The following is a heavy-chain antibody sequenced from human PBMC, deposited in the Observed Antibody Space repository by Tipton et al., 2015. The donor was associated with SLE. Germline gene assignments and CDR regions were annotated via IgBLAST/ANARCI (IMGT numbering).Heavy chain of an antibody. CDR1: GGAISTFY. D-gene: IGHD6-19*01. CDR2: ISTSGST. CDR3: ARERAVAGDYSYMDV. V-gene: IGHV4-4*08. J-gene: IGHJ6*03. Sequence: TLSLTCTVSGGAISTFYWSWIRQPPGRGLEWIGYISTSGSTFYNPSLKSRVTISIDTSKKQFSLNLSSVTAADTAVYYCARERAVAGDYSYMDVWGKGTTVTVSS.